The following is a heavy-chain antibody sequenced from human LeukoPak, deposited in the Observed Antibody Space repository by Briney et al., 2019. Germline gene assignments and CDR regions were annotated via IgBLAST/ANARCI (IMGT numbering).Heavy chain of an antibody. D-gene: IGHD4-11*01. CDR2: ISYDGSNK. CDR3: ASSRSNDYILGPWFDP. Sequence: GGSLRLSCAASGFTFSSYAMHWVRQAPGKGLERVAVISYDGSNKYYADSVKGRFTISRDNSKNTLYLQMNSLRAEDTAVYYCASSRSNDYILGPWFDPWGQGTLVTVSS. CDR1: GFTFSSYA. V-gene: IGHV3-30-3*01. J-gene: IGHJ5*02.